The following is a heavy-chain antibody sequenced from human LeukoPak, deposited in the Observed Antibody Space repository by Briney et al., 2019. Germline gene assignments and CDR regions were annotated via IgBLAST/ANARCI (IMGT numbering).Heavy chain of an antibody. CDR2: IRYDGSNK. V-gene: IGHV3-30*02. Sequence: GGSLRLSCAASGFIFSNYEMNWVRQAPGKGLEWVAFIRYDGSNKYYADSVKGRFTISRDNSKNTLYLQMNSLRAEDTAVYYCAKDQYCTNGVCSDDAFDIWGQGTMVTVSS. D-gene: IGHD2-8*01. J-gene: IGHJ3*02. CDR3: AKDQYCTNGVCSDDAFDI. CDR1: GFIFSNYE.